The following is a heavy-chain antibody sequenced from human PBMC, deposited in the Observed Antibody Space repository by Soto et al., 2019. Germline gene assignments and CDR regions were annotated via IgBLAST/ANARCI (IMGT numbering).Heavy chain of an antibody. CDR3: ARAAADDSSGYIGNDWFDP. D-gene: IGHD3-22*01. J-gene: IGHJ5*02. V-gene: IGHV4-4*07. CDR2: IYPSGST. CDR1: GGSISTYY. Sequence: SETLSLTFTVSGGSISTYYWSWIRQAAGQGLEWIGRIYPSGSTNYNPSLKSRVTMSVDTSKDLFSLKLSSMTAADTAVYYCARAAADDSSGYIGNDWFDPWGQGTPVTVS.